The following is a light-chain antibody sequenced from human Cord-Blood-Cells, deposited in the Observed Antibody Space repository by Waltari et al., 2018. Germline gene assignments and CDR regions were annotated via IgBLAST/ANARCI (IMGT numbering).Light chain of an antibody. CDR3: CSYAGSSTSWV. J-gene: IGLJ3*02. Sequence: QSALTQPASVSGSPGQSITISCTGTSRDVGRDNLVSWYQQHPGKAPKLMIYEGSKRPSGVSNRFSGSKSGNTASLTISGLQAEDEADYYCCSYAGSSTSWVFGGGTKLTVL. V-gene: IGLV2-23*01. CDR1: SRDVGRDNL. CDR2: EGS.